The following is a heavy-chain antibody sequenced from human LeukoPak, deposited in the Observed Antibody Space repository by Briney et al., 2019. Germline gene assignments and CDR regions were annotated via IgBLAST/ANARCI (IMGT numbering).Heavy chain of an antibody. CDR2: IYYRGST. CDR1: GGSINISY. D-gene: IGHD3-22*01. Sequence: SETLSLTCTVSGGSINISYWSWIRQPPGKGLEWIGYIYYRGSTNYNPSLKSRVTISVDTSKNQYSLNLSSVTAADTAVYYCATHDSAVMVTSAFDFWGQGILVTVSS. V-gene: IGHV4-59*08. CDR3: ATHDSAVMVTSAFDF. J-gene: IGHJ5*01.